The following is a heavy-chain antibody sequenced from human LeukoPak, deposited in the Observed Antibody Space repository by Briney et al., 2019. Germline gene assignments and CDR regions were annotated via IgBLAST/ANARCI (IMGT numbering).Heavy chain of an antibody. CDR1: GFTFSSYS. CDR2: ISSSSSYI. V-gene: IGHV3-21*04. CDR3: ARGIYGPYSFDY. D-gene: IGHD4-17*01. Sequence: PGGSLRLSCAASGFTFSSYSMNWVRQAPGKGLEWVSSISSSSSYIYYADSVKGRFTISRDNSNNTLYLQVNSLRAEDTAMYYCARGIYGPYSFDYWGQGTLVTVSS. J-gene: IGHJ4*02.